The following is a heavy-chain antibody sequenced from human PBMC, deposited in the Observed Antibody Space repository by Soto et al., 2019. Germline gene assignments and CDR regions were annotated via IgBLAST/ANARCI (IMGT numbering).Heavy chain of an antibody. CDR3: ARGAIGYCSGGSCHPTRFDP. J-gene: IGHJ5*02. Sequence: SVKVSCKASGGTFSSYAISWLRQSAGQGLEWMGGIIPIFGTANYAQKFQGRVTITADESTSTAYMELSSLRSEDTAVYYCARGAIGYCSGGSCHPTRFDPWGQGTLVTVSS. D-gene: IGHD2-15*01. V-gene: IGHV1-69*13. CDR2: IIPIFGTA. CDR1: GGTFSSYA.